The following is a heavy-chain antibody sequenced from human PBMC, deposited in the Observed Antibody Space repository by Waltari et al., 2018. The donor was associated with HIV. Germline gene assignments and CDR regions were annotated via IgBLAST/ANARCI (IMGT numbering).Heavy chain of an antibody. V-gene: IGHV1-3*01. CDR1: GYTFTSYA. CDR3: ARESLAVAGTGDSSPRKGYFDY. D-gene: IGHD6-19*01. Sequence: QVQLVQSGAEVKKPGASVKVSCKASGYTFTSYAMHWVRQAPGQRLEWMGWINAGNGNTKYSQKFQGRVTITRDTSASTAYMELSSLRSEDTAVYYCARESLAVAGTGDSSPRKGYFDYWGQGTLVTVSS. CDR2: INAGNGNT. J-gene: IGHJ4*02.